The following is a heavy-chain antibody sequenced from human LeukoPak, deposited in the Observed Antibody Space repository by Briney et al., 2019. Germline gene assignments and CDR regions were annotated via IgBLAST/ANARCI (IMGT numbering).Heavy chain of an antibody. J-gene: IGHJ4*02. CDR1: GFTVSINY. Sequence: PGGSLRLSCAASGFTVSINYMSWVRQAPGKGLEWVSVIYSGGNTYYADSVKGRFTISRDNSKNTVYLQMNSLRAEDTAVYYCAKETTVTTYGAPFEYWGQGTLVTVSS. V-gene: IGHV3-53*01. CDR2: IYSGGNT. CDR3: AKETTVTTYGAPFEY. D-gene: IGHD4-17*01.